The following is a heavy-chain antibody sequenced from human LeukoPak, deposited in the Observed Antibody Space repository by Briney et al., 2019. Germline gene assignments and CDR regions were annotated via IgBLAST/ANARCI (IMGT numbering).Heavy chain of an antibody. CDR3: ARDSSSWPTKDYYYYGMDV. D-gene: IGHD6-13*01. CDR2: IYYSGST. J-gene: IGHJ6*02. V-gene: IGHV4-59*01. CDR1: GRSISSYY. Sequence: SETLSLTYTVSGRSISSYYWSWIRQPPGKGLECIGYIYYSGSTNYNPSLKSRVTISVDTSKTKFFLKLSSVTAADTAVYYCARDSSSWPTKDYYYYGMDVWGQGTTVTVSS.